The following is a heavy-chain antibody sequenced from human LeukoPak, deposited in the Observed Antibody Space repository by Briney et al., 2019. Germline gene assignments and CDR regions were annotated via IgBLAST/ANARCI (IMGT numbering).Heavy chain of an antibody. V-gene: IGHV3-23*01. CDR2: IGVGRGGT. CDR1: GFTFSTHA. Sequence: PGGSLRLSCAASGFTFSTHAMTWVRQAPGKGLEWVSAIGVGRGGTYYADSVQGRFTISRDNSKNTLYLQMSSLRAEDTAVYYCAKAPIYDSTGYYGEYEHWGQGTLVTVSS. J-gene: IGHJ4*02. CDR3: AKAPIYDSTGYYGEYEH. D-gene: IGHD3-22*01.